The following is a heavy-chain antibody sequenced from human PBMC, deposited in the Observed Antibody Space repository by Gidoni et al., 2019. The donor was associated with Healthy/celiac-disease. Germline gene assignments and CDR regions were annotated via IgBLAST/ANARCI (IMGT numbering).Heavy chain of an antibody. D-gene: IGHD6-13*01. CDR3: AKDHGTHSSSWSYYFDY. V-gene: IGHV3-23*01. CDR2: ISGSGGST. J-gene: IGHJ4*02. Sequence: EVQLLESGGGLVQPGGSLRLSCAASGFTFSSYAMSWVRQAPGKGLEWVSAISGSGGSTYYADSVKGRFTISRDNSKNTLYLQMNSLRAEDTAVYYCAKDHGTHSSSWSYYFDYWGQGTLVTVSS. CDR1: GFTFSSYA.